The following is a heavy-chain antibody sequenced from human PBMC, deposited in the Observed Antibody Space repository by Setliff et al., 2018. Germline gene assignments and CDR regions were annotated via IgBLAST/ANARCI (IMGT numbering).Heavy chain of an antibody. Sequence: GSGPTLVNPTQTLTLTCTFSGFSLSNARMGVSWIRQPPGKALEWLAHIFSDDKKSYSTSLHSRLTIFKDTSKSQVVLIMTNMDPEDTATYYCARMVVQLGTTARLFDYWGQGTLVTVSS. J-gene: IGHJ4*02. V-gene: IGHV2-26*01. CDR2: IFSDDKK. CDR1: GFSLSNARMG. CDR3: ARMVVQLGTTARLFDY. D-gene: IGHD1-1*01.